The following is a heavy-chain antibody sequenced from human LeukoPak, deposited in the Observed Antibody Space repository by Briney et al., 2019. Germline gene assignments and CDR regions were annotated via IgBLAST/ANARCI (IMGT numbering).Heavy chain of an antibody. CDR1: GFTVSSYS. CDR2: ISGSGGST. CDR3: AAPLYSSSWRDAFDI. Sequence: GGSLRLSCAASGFTVSSYSMSWVRQAPGKGLEWVSAISGSGGSTYYADSVKGRITISRDNYKNTLYQQENILRAEDTAVYYCAAPLYSSSWRDAFDIWGQGTMVSVSS. J-gene: IGHJ3*02. D-gene: IGHD6-13*01. V-gene: IGHV3-23*01.